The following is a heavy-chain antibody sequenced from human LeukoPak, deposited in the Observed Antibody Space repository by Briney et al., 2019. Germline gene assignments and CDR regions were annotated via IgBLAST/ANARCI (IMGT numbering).Heavy chain of an antibody. CDR3: AKGARYYYYYMDV. CDR1: GGSISSYY. V-gene: IGHV4-4*07. Sequence: PSETLSLTCTVSGGSISSYYWSWIRQPAGKGLEWIGRIYSSGSTNYNPSLKSRVTMSVDTSKNQFSLKLSSVTAADTAVYYCAKGARYYYYYMDVWGKGTTVTVSS. J-gene: IGHJ6*03. CDR2: IYSSGST.